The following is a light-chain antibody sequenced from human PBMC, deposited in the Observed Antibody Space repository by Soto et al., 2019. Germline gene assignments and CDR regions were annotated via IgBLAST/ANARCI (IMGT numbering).Light chain of an antibody. Sequence: EIVLTQSPATLSLSPGERGTRSCRAIRSFSSYLAWYQQKPGQAPRLLIYDASNRATGIPARFSGSGSGIDFTLTISSLEPEDFAVYYCQQRSNWRLTFGGGTKVDIK. CDR2: DAS. CDR1: RSFSSY. CDR3: QQRSNWRLT. V-gene: IGKV3-11*01. J-gene: IGKJ4*01.